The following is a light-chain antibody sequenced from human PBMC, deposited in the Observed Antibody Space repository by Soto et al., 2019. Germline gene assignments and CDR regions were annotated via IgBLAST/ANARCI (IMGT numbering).Light chain of an antibody. Sequence: ELVLTQSPATLSLSPGERATLSCRASQRASTYAAWYQQKPGQAPRLLIYDSSKRATGIPARFSGSGSGTDFTLTISSLEPDDFAVYYCQQRSNWGFTFGPGTIVDIK. CDR1: QRASTY. CDR3: QQRSNWGFT. CDR2: DSS. V-gene: IGKV3-11*01. J-gene: IGKJ3*01.